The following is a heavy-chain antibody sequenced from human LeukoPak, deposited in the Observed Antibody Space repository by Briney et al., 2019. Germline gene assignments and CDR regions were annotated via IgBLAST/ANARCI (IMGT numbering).Heavy chain of an antibody. CDR3: ARADWNCALDY. J-gene: IGHJ4*02. V-gene: IGHV1-46*01. D-gene: IGHD1-7*01. Sequence: ASVKVSCKASGYTFTSYYMHWVRQAPGQGLEWMGIINPSGGSTSYAQKFQGRVTMTRDTSTSTVYMELSSLRSDDTAVYYCARADWNCALDYWGQGTLVTVSS. CDR2: INPSGGST. CDR1: GYTFTSYY.